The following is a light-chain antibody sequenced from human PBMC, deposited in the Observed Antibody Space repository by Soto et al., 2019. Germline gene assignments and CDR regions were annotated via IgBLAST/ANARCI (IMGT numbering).Light chain of an antibody. CDR1: QTISSH. Sequence: DIQMTQSPSSLSASVGDRVIITCRASQTISSHLNWYQQKPGKAPNLLVYAASSLQSGVPSRFTGSGSGTDFTLTISSLQPEDFATYFCQQSYTTPITFGPGTRLEIK. CDR3: QQSYTTPIT. J-gene: IGKJ5*01. V-gene: IGKV1-39*01. CDR2: AAS.